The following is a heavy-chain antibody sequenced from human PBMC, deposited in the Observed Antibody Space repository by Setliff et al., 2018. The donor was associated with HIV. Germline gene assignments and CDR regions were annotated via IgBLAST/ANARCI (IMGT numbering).Heavy chain of an antibody. CDR3: ARGHLDYDYWEDILGNWFDP. Sequence: VKVSCKASGYTFTNSDINWVRQAPGQGLEWMGWMNPKSGNTGYAQKFQGRVTMTSNTFIGTAYMELNSLTSDDTAVYYCARGHLDYDYWEDILGNWFDPWGQGTLVTVSS. J-gene: IGHJ5*02. CDR1: GYTFTNSD. CDR2: MNPKSGNT. D-gene: IGHD3-3*01. V-gene: IGHV1-8*02.